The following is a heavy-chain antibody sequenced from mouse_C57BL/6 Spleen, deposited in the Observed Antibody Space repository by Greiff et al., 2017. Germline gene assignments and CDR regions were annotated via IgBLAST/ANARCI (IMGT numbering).Heavy chain of an antibody. Sequence: EVQLQQSGAELVKPGASVKLSCTASGFNIKDYYMHWVKQRTEQGLEWIGRFDPEDGETKYAPKFQGKATITADTSSNTAYRQLSSLTSEDTAVYYCARGYGSSWRFAYWGQGTLVTVSA. V-gene: IGHV14-2*01. D-gene: IGHD1-1*01. CDR1: GFNIKDYY. J-gene: IGHJ3*01. CDR3: ARGYGSSWRFAY. CDR2: FDPEDGET.